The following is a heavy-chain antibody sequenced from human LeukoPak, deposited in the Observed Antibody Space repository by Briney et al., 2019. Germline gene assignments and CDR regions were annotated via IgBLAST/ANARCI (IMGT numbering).Heavy chain of an antibody. V-gene: IGHV3-21*01. CDR3: ARDSPRGYCSGGSCYAWFDP. CDR1: GFTFRTHT. J-gene: IGHJ5*02. D-gene: IGHD2-15*01. CDR2: ISSSSSDI. Sequence: GGSLRLSCAASGFTFRTHTMNWVRQAPGKGLEWVSCISSSSSDISYADSVKGRFTISRDNAKNSLYLHMSSLRAEDTAVYYCARDSPRGYCSGGSCYAWFDPWGQGTLVTVSS.